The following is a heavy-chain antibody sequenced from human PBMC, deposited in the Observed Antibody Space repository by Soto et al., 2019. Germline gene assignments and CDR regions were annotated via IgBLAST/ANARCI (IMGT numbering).Heavy chain of an antibody. V-gene: IGHV4-59*01. CDR1: GGSISSYY. Sequence: PSETLSLTCTVSGGSISSYYWSWIRQPPGKGLEWIGYIYYSGNTNYNPSLKSRVTISVDTSKNQFSLKLSSVTAADTAVYYCAREKRYDFWSGYYTGRYGMDVWGQGTTVTVSS. CDR3: AREKRYDFWSGYYTGRYGMDV. J-gene: IGHJ6*02. CDR2: IYYSGNT. D-gene: IGHD3-3*01.